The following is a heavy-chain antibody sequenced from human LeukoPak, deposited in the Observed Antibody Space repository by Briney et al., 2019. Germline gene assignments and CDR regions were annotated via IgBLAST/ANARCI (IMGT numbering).Heavy chain of an antibody. CDR1: GFTFDRHA. V-gene: IGHV3-23*01. CDR2: ISGSGGRT. J-gene: IGHJ4*02. Sequence: PGGSLRLSCVASGFTFDRHAMNWVRQAPGKGLQWVSVISGSGGRTYYADSVQGRFTISRDNDKNTLYLQMNSLRAEDTAVYYCAKPLGYDSSGYYYYYFDYWGQGTLVTVSS. D-gene: IGHD3-22*01. CDR3: AKPLGYDSSGYYYYYFDY.